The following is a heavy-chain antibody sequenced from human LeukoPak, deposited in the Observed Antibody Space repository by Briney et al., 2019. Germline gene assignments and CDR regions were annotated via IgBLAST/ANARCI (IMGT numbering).Heavy chain of an antibody. V-gene: IGHV3-7*03. J-gene: IGHJ4*02. CDR2: IKQDGSEK. CDR1: GFTFSSYW. Sequence: PGGSLRLSCAASGFTFSSYWMSWVRQAPGKGLEWVANIKQDGSEKYYVDSVKGRFTISRDNAKNSLYLQMNSLRAEDTAVYYCAKGSGYFDWLLTYYFDYWGQGTLVTVSS. CDR3: AKGSGYFDWLLTYYFDY. D-gene: IGHD3-9*01.